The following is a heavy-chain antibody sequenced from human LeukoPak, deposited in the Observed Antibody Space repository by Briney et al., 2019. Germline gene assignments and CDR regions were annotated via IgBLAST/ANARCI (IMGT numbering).Heavy chain of an antibody. CDR1: GGSISSGSYY. Sequence: SETLSLTCTVSGGSISSGSYYWSWIRQPAGKGLEWIGRIYTSGSTNYNPSLKSRVTISVATSKNQFSLKLSSVTAADTAVYYCAREEDCSSTSCYVVWGKGTTVTVSS. CDR3: AREEDCSSTSCYVV. V-gene: IGHV4-61*02. CDR2: IYTSGST. J-gene: IGHJ6*04. D-gene: IGHD2-2*01.